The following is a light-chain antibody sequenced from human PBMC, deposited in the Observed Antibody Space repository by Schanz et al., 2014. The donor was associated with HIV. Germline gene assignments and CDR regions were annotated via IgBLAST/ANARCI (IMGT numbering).Light chain of an antibody. Sequence: QSVLTQPPSVSAAPGQKVTISCSGSTSNIGNQYVSWYRQLPGTAPKLLIYATYNRPSGVPDRFSGSSSGTSASLVISGLQSEDEADYYCSSFAGSTIPWAFRGGTKLTVL. CDR2: ATY. J-gene: IGLJ3*02. CDR1: TSNIGNQY. CDR3: SSFAGSTIPWA. V-gene: IGLV1-51*01.